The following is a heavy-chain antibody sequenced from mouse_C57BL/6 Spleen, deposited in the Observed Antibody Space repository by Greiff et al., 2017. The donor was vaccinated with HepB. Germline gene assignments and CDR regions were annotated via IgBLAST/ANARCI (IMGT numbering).Heavy chain of an antibody. D-gene: IGHD1-1*01. CDR3: ARRGTGSSYAMDY. V-gene: IGHV1-80*01. CDR1: GYAFSSYW. J-gene: IGHJ4*01. Sequence: LQESGAELVKPGASVKISCKASGYAFSSYWMNWVKQRPGKGLEWIGQIYPGDGDTNYNGKFKGKATLTADKSSSTAYMQLSSLTSEDSAVYFCARRGTGSSYAMDYWGQGTSVTVSS. CDR2: IYPGDGDT.